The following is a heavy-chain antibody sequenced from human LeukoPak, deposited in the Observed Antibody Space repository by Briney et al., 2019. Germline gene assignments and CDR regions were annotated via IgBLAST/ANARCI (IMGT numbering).Heavy chain of an antibody. CDR1: GFIFTDYY. D-gene: IGHD5-12*01. CDR2: ISSRGSAI. Sequence: GGSLTLSCAASGFIFTDYYVSWLRQAPGKALEWVSYISSRGSAIYYADSVRGRFTISRDNATNSIFLQMRGLSAKDTAIFFCATDIVATSGDYWGQGTLVTVSS. J-gene: IGHJ4*02. V-gene: IGHV3-11*01. CDR3: ATDIVATSGDY.